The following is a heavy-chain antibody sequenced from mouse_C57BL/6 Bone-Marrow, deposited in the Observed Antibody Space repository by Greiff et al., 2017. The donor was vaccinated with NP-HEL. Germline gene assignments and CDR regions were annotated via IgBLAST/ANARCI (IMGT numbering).Heavy chain of an antibody. CDR3: AREIKDYWYFDV. J-gene: IGHJ1*03. V-gene: IGHV7-1*01. CDR1: GFTFSDFY. Sequence: EVQWVESGGGLVQSGRSLRLSCATSGFTFSDFYMEWVRQAPGKGLEWIAASRNKANDYTTEYSASVKGRFIVSRDTSQSILYLQMNALRAEDTAIYYCAREIKDYWYFDVWGTGTTVTVSS. CDR2: SRNKANDYTT.